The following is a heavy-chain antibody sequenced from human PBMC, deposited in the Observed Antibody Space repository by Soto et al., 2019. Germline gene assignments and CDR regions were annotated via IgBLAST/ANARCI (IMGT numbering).Heavy chain of an antibody. D-gene: IGHD5-12*01. J-gene: IGHJ4*02. CDR1: GFTFSSYG. CDR2: ISGSGGAT. CDR3: ASSRGYDYYYLDY. Sequence: GGSLRLSCAASGFTFSSYGMHWVRQAPGKGLGWVSVISGSGGATYYADSVKGRFTISRDNSKNTVYLQMISLRAEDTAVYYCASSRGYDYYYLDYWGQGIPVTVSS. V-gene: IGHV3-23*01.